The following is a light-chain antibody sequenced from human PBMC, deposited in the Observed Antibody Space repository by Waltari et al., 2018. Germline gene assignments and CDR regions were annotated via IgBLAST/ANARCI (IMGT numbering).Light chain of an antibody. CDR3: QQRSNWPRT. Sequence: EIVLTQSPATLSLSPGERATLSCRASQSVSSYLAWYQQKPGQAPRLLIYDASNRATGIPAMFSGSGSETDFTLTISSLEPEDFAVYYCQQRSNWPRTFGGGTKVEIK. J-gene: IGKJ4*01. V-gene: IGKV3-11*01. CDR2: DAS. CDR1: QSVSSY.